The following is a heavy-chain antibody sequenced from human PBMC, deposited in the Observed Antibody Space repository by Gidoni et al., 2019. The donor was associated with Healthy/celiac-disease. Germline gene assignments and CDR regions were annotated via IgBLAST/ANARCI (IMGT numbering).Heavy chain of an antibody. J-gene: IGHJ5*02. CDR2: IIPIFGTA. V-gene: IGHV1-69*01. CDR3: ARVCGWYTGNNWFDP. D-gene: IGHD6-19*01. Sequence: QVQLVQSGAEVNQPGSAVNVSCKASRSTFSRYAISWVRQAPGQGLEWMGGIIPIFGTANYAQKFQSRVTITADESTSTAYMGLSSLRSEDTAVYYCARVCGWYTGNNWFDPWGQGTLVTVSS. CDR1: RSTFSRYA.